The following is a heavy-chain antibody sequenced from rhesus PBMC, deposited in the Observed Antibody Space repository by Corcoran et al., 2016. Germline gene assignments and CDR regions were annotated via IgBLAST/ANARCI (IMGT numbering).Heavy chain of an antibody. CDR2: VDTEDGEA. V-gene: IGHV1-111*02. CDR1: GYTFTDSY. D-gene: IGHD5-24*01. J-gene: IGHJ4*01. Sequence: EVQLVQSGAEVKKPGASVQISCKASGYTFTDSYLHWVRQAPGKGLEWMGRVDTEDGEAIHAQKCQDRGTITADTSTDTAYMELSSLRSEDTAVYYCATEWADTAGTVLYYVGQGVLVTVSS. CDR3: ATEWADTAGTVLYY.